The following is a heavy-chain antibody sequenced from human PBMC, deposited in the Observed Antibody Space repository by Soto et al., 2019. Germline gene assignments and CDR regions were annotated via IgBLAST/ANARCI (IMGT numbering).Heavy chain of an antibody. CDR2: ISAYNGNT. J-gene: IGHJ4*02. Sequence: QVQLVQSGAEVKKPGASVKVSCKASGYTFTNFGISWVRQAPGQGLEWMGWISAYNGNTNSAQKFQDRVTMTTDTSTSTAYMELRRLRSGDTAIYYCERGGTPIDYWGQGTLVSVSS. CDR1: GYTFTNFG. V-gene: IGHV1-18*01. D-gene: IGHD3-16*01. CDR3: ERGGTPIDY.